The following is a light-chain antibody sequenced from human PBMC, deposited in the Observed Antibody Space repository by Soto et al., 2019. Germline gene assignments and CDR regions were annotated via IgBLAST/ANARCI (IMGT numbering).Light chain of an antibody. CDR1: QSVSNNY. J-gene: IGKJ1*01. CDR3: QQYGSSPQT. CDR2: GAS. Sequence: EIVLTKSPGTLSLSPGERATLSCRASQSVSNNYLAWYLQKPGQAPRLLIYGASSRATGIPDRFSASGSGTDFSLTISRLEPEDFSVYYCQQYGSSPQTFGQGTKVEIK. V-gene: IGKV3-20*01.